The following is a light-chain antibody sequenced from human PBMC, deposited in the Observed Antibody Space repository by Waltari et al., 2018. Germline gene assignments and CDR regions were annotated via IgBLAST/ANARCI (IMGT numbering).Light chain of an antibody. V-gene: IGLV1-40*01. CDR1: SANIGAGYD. CDR2: DNS. J-gene: IGLJ2*01. CDR3: QSSDTSVRGVV. Sequence: QSVLTQPPSVSGAPGQTVTISCTGSSANIGAGYDVHWYQQFPGTYPNLLIYDNSNRPSGVPARFSGSKSGASASLAISGLQGEDEADYYCQSSDTSVRGVVFGGGTRLTVL.